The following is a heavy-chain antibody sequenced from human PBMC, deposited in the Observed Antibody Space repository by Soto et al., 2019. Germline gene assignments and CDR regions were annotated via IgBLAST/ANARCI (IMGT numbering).Heavy chain of an antibody. CDR2: VSAYNGDT. CDR3: ARDRGYCANGVCFRYDY. V-gene: IGHV1-18*01. CDR1: GYTFTSYG. Sequence: ASVKVSCKASGYTFTSYGISWVRKAPGQGLEWMGWVSAYNGDTNYAQNFQGRVTTTTDTSTSTAYMDLRSLRSDDTATYYRARDRGYCANGVCFRYDYWGQGTLVTVSS. D-gene: IGHD2-8*01. J-gene: IGHJ4*02.